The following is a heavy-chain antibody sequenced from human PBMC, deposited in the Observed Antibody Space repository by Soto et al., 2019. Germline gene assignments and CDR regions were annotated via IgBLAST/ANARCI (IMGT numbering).Heavy chain of an antibody. D-gene: IGHD6-6*01. CDR1: GFTFSSFE. Sequence: LRLSCAASGFTFSSFEMNWVRQAPGKGLECVSYISSSGSTKYYADSVKGRFTISRDNAKNSLFLQMNSLRAEDTAVYYCARDVIDSSSGWFDPWGQGTLVTVSS. CDR2: ISSSGSTK. CDR3: ARDVIDSSSGWFDP. V-gene: IGHV3-48*03. J-gene: IGHJ5*02.